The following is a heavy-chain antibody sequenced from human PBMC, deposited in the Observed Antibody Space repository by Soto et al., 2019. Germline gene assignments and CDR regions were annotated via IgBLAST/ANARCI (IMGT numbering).Heavy chain of an antibody. Sequence: GASVKVSCKASGGTFSSYAISWVRQAPGQGLEWMGGIIPIFGTANYAQKFQGRVTITADESTSTAYMELSSLRSEDTAVYYCARRQFLEWSPTNGGMDVWGQGTTVTVSS. J-gene: IGHJ6*02. CDR2: IIPIFGTA. D-gene: IGHD3-3*01. CDR1: GGTFSSYA. V-gene: IGHV1-69*13. CDR3: ARRQFLEWSPTNGGMDV.